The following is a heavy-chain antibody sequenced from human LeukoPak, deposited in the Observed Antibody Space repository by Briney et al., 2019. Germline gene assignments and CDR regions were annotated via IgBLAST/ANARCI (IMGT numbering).Heavy chain of an antibody. CDR1: GYTFTGYY. Sequence: ASVKVSCKASGYTFTGYYMHWVRQAPGQGLEWMGWINPNSGGTNYAQRFQGRVTMTRDTSISTAYMELSRLRSDDTAVYYCAREDGRGYYYYMDVWGKGTTVTVSS. CDR3: AREDGRGYYYYMDV. CDR2: INPNSGGT. D-gene: IGHD5-24*01. J-gene: IGHJ6*03. V-gene: IGHV1-2*02.